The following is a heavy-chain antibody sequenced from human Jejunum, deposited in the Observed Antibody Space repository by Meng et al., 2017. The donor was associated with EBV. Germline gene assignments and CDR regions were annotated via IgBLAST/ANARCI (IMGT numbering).Heavy chain of an antibody. Sequence: VHRVGAGGCLVQPGGSLRLSCVGSGYTFSNYWMHWVRQTPGKGLVWVSRINEDGTHTDYADSVKGRFTISRDNAKNTLTLQMNSLRVEDTAVYYCSRDLRGPFNYWGQGTLVTVSS. D-gene: IGHD3-16*01. CDR3: SRDLRGPFNY. V-gene: IGHV3-74*01. J-gene: IGHJ4*02. CDR2: INEDGTHT. CDR1: GYTFSNYW.